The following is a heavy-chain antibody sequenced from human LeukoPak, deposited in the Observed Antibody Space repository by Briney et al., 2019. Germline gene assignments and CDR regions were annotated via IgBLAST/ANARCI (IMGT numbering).Heavy chain of an antibody. CDR1: GGSISSYY. Sequence: PSETLSLTCTVSGGSISSYYWSWIRQPPGKGLEWIGYIYYSGSTNYNPSLKSRVTISVDTSKNQFSLKLSSVTAADTAVYYCARHPYDFWSDYGDAFDIWGQGTMVTVSS. J-gene: IGHJ3*02. D-gene: IGHD3-3*01. CDR3: ARHPYDFWSDYGDAFDI. V-gene: IGHV4-59*08. CDR2: IYYSGST.